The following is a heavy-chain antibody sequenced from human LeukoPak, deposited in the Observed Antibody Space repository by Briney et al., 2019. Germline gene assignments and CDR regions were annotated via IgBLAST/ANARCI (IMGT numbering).Heavy chain of an antibody. CDR2: ISAYNGNT. CDR1: GYTFTSYG. V-gene: IGHV1-18*01. Sequence: ASVKLSCKASGYTFTSYGISWVRQSPGQRLGWMGWISAYNGNTNYTQNLQCRVTITTNTSTTTTYMEFRSLRSVATAVSDGAKDMVVPGAIRWCDPWGERTLVTVSS. D-gene: IGHD2-2*02. J-gene: IGHJ5*02. CDR3: AKDMVVPGAIRWCDP.